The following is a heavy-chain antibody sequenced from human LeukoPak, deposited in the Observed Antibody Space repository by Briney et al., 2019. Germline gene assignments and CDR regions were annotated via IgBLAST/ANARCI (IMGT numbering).Heavy chain of an antibody. V-gene: IGHV1-2*06. Sequence: ASVKVSCKASGYSFTGYYMYWVRQAPGQGLEWMGRINPNSGGTNYAQKFQGRVTMTRDTSISTAYMELSRLRSDDTAVYYCARGRSSWYDLDYWGQGTLVTVSP. CDR2: INPNSGGT. D-gene: IGHD6-13*01. CDR3: ARGRSSWYDLDY. J-gene: IGHJ4*02. CDR1: GYSFTGYY.